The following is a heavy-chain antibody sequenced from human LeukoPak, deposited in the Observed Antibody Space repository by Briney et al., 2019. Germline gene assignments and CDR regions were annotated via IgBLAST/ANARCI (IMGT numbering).Heavy chain of an antibody. V-gene: IGHV4-59*08. CDR1: GGSISTYY. D-gene: IGHD6-13*01. J-gene: IGHJ4*02. Sequence: SETLSLTCTVSGGSISTYYWSWIRQPPGKGLEWIGYIYYSGSTNYNPSLKSRVTISVDTSKNQFSLKLSSVTAADTAVYYCARVATAGTYYFDYWGQGTLVTVSS. CDR2: IYYSGST. CDR3: ARVATAGTYYFDY.